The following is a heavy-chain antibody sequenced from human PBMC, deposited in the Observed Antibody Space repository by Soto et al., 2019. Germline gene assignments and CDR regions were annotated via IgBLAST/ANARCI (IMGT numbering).Heavy chain of an antibody. D-gene: IGHD6-13*01. V-gene: IGHV3-30-3*01. CDR3: AREEFEAGRGHFGC. CDR1: GFTFSTSA. CDR2: ISYGGNNK. J-gene: IGHJ4*02. Sequence: QVQVVESGGGVVQPGGSLRLSCAASGFTFSTSAMHWVRQAPGKGLEWIAMISYGGNNKYYADSVKGRFTISRDISESTLYLQTNSLSTEDTAVYYCAREEFEAGRGHFGCWGQGTLVSVSS.